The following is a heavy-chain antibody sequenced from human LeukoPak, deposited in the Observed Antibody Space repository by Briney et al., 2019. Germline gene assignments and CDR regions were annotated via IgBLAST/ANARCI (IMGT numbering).Heavy chain of an antibody. CDR1: GFTFSSYA. V-gene: IGHV3-30-3*01. CDR3: AREGPGGGSGSYNYYYYGMDV. CDR2: ISYDGSTK. Sequence: GGSLRLSCAASGFTFSSYAMHWVRQAPGKGLEWVAVISYDGSTKYYADSVKGRFTISRDNSKNSLYLQMNSRRAEDTAVYYCAREGPGGGSGSYNYYYYGMDVSGQGTTVTVSS. D-gene: IGHD3-10*01. J-gene: IGHJ6*02.